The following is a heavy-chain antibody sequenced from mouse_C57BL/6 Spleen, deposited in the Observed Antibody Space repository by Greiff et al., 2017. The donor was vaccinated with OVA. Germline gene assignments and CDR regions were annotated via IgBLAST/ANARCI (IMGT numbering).Heavy chain of an antibody. CDR2: IDPSASYT. CDR3: ATEGISSVVATKWFAY. CDR1: GYTFTSYW. J-gene: IGHJ3*01. D-gene: IGHD1-1*01. V-gene: IGHV1-69*01. Sequence: QVQLQQPGAELVMPGASVKLSCKASGYTFTSYWMNWVKQRPGPGLEWIGEIDPSASYTNYNQKFKGKSTLTVDNSSRTSYMHLSSLTSEVSAVYYCATEGISSVVATKWFAYWGQGTLVTVSA.